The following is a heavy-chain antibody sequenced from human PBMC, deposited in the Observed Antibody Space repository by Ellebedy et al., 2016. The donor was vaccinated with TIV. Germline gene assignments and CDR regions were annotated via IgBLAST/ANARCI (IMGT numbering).Heavy chain of an antibody. CDR1: GFTLSNYW. D-gene: IGHD3-10*01. CDR2: INRDERIT. V-gene: IGHV3-74*01. CDR3: VRGKYYGSGSYPTGYY. J-gene: IGHJ4*02. Sequence: PGGSLRLSCEASGFTLSNYWMHWVRQAPGKGLVLVSRINRDERITNSADAVKGRFTISRDNANNTVYLQMNSLGAEDTAVYYCVRGKYYGSGSYPTGYYWGQGTLVTVSS.